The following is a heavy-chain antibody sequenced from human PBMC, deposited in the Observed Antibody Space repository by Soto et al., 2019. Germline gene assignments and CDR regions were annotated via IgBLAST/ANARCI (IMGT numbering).Heavy chain of an antibody. CDR1: GYTFSNNW. CDR3: ARLMESWGEPHYFDS. D-gene: IGHD3-16*01. J-gene: IGHJ4*02. Sequence: PGESLKISCQTSGYTFSNNWIGWVRQMPGKGLEWMGIIYPGDSETRYSPSFQGQVTISTDRSLNTAYLQWTSLQASDTAMYYCARLMESWGEPHYFDSWGQGIMLTVSS. CDR2: IYPGDSET. V-gene: IGHV5-51*01.